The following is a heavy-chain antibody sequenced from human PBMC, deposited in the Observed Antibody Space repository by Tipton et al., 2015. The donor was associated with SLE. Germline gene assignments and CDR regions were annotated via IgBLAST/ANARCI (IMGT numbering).Heavy chain of an antibody. CDR2: IYYRGNT. CDR1: GDSISSGGYY. J-gene: IGHJ4*02. D-gene: IGHD6-19*01. Sequence: TLSLTCAVSGDSISSGGYYWSWIRQHPGKGLEWIGYIYYRGNTYYDPSLKSRLTISVDTSKNQFSLKLSSVTPADTAVYYCARDAAVAGHFDYWGQGKLVTVSS. V-gene: IGHV4-31*11. CDR3: ARDAAVAGHFDY.